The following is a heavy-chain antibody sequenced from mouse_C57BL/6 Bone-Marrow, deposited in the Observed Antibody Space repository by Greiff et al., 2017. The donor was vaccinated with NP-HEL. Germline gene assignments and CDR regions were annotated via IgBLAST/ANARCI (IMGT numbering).Heavy chain of an antibody. D-gene: IGHD1-1*01. CDR3: ARDLHYYGSSYYAMDY. CDR2: SRNKANDYTT. V-gene: IGHV7-1*01. Sequence: EVQLVESGGGLVQSGRSLRLSCATSGFTFSDFYMEWVRQAPGKGLEWIAASRNKANDYTTEYSASVKGRFIVSRDTSQSILYLQMNALRAEDTAIYYCARDLHYYGSSYYAMDYWGQGTSVTVSS. CDR1: GFTFSDFY. J-gene: IGHJ4*01.